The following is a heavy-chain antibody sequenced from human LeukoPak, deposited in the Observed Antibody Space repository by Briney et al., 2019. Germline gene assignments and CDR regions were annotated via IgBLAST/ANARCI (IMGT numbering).Heavy chain of an antibody. CDR3: ARDRGVAAAGLLDP. D-gene: IGHD6-13*01. J-gene: IGHJ5*02. CDR1: GYTFSYYY. Sequence: ASVKVSCKSSGYTFSYYYIHWVRQAPGQGLEWIGWINPNNGDTNYVQSFQGRVTLTRDTSSTTVYMESTRLTSDDTAVFYCARDRGVAAAGLLDPWGQGTLVTVSS. CDR2: INPNNGDT. V-gene: IGHV1-2*02.